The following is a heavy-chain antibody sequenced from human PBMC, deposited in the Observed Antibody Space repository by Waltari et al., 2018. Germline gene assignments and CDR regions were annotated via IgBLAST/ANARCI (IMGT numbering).Heavy chain of an antibody. J-gene: IGHJ6*02. CDR2: SSGNGDSP. CDR3: AKCDTSGYYHVLD. D-gene: IGHD3-22*01. Sequence: EVVLLESGGGSVQPGGSLRLSCAGSGFNFKNYGMAWVRQSPGERLELVLSSSGNGDSPYYADSVKCRFTISRDNSKTTLFLQMNGLRAEDAASYFCAKCDTSGYYHVLDWGQGTAVTVSS. V-gene: IGHV3-23*01. CDR1: GFNFKNYG.